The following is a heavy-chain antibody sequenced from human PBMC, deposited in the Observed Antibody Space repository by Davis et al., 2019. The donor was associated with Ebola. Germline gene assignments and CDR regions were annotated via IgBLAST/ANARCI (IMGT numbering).Heavy chain of an antibody. J-gene: IGHJ3*02. CDR1: GYTFINYG. CDR3: ARTSIVGTTTTASDI. CDR2: ISAYNGNT. V-gene: IGHV1-18*04. Sequence: ASVKVSCKASGYTFINYGLSWVRQAPGQGLEWMGWISAYNGNTAYAQILQGRVTMTTDTSTGTAYMELRSLRSDDTAVYFCARTSIVGTTTTASDIWGQGTMVTVSS. D-gene: IGHD1-26*01.